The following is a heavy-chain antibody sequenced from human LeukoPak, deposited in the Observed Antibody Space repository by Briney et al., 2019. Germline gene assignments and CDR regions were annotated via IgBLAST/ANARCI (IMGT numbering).Heavy chain of an antibody. CDR2: ISSSGSTI. V-gene: IGHV3-48*04. CDR1: GFTFSSYS. D-gene: IGHD5-18*01. J-gene: IGHJ4*02. Sequence: PGGSLRLSCAASGFTFSSYSMNWVCQAPGKGLEWVSYISSSGSTIYYADSVKGRFTISRDNAKNSLYLQMNSLRAEDTAVYYCARDRIQLWNNYFDYWGQGTLVTVSS. CDR3: ARDRIQLWNNYFDY.